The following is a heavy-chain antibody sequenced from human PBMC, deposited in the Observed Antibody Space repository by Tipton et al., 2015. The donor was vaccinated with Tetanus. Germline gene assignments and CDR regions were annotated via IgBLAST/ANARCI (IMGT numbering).Heavy chain of an antibody. CDR2: VSYSGST. J-gene: IGHJ4*02. CDR3: ARAAGFLGLTHDF. Sequence: TLSLTCTVSSASISSNTYYWGWIRQPPGKGLEWIASVSYSGSTYYNPSLKSRVTMSLDTSKNQFSVRLTSVIAADTAVYYCARAAGFLGLTHDFWGRGTLVSVSS. D-gene: IGHD2/OR15-2a*01. V-gene: IGHV4-39*01. CDR1: SASISSNTYY.